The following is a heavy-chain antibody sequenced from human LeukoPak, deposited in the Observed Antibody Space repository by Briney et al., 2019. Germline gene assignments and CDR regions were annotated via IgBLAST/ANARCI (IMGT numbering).Heavy chain of an antibody. CDR1: GGSFSGYY. D-gene: IGHD1-26*01. J-gene: IGHJ3*01. CDR3: ARVGGGSYFFAFDL. Sequence: SETLSLTCAVYGGSFSGYYWSWIRQPPGKGLEWIGEINHSGSTNYNPSLKSRVTISVDTSKNQFSLKLSSVTAADTAVYYCARVGGGSYFFAFDLWGQGTTVTVSS. CDR2: INHSGST. V-gene: IGHV4-34*01.